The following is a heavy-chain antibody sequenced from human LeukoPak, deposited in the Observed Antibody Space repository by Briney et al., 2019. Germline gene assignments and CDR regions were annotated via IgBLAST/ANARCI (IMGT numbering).Heavy chain of an antibody. Sequence: GGSLRLSCAASGFTFSSYGMHWVRQAPGKGLEWVAVISYDGSNEFYADSVKGRFIVSRDNSKNTLYLQMNSLRAEDTAVYYCAKDHSSFRGVGHFDYWGQGTLVTVSS. V-gene: IGHV3-30*18. D-gene: IGHD3-10*01. CDR3: AKDHSSFRGVGHFDY. CDR2: ISYDGSNE. J-gene: IGHJ4*02. CDR1: GFTFSSYG.